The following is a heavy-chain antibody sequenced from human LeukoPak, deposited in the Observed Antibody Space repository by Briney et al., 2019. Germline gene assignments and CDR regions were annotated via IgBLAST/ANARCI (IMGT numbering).Heavy chain of an antibody. CDR2: IYYSGST. CDR3: ASPDIVVVPADPRRPFDY. D-gene: IGHD2-2*01. V-gene: IGHV4-39*01. Sequence: PSETLSLTCTVSGGSISSSSYYWGWIRQPPGKGLEWIGSIYYSGSTYYNPSLKSRVTISVDTSKNQFSLKLSSVTAADTAVYYCASPDIVVVPADPRRPFDYWGQGTLVTVSS. CDR1: GGSISSSSYY. J-gene: IGHJ4*02.